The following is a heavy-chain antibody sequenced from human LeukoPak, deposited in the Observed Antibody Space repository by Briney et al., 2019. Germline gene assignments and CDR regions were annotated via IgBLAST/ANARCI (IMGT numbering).Heavy chain of an antibody. CDR2: ISYDGSNK. D-gene: IGHD3-3*01. V-gene: IGHV3-30*01. CDR1: GFTFSSYA. J-gene: IGHJ4*02. CDR3: ARSLYDFWSGEHTTFDY. Sequence: GSLRLSCAASGFTFSSYAMHWVRQAPGKGLEWVAVISYDGSNKYYADSVKGRFTISRDNSKNTLCLQMNSLRAEDTAVYYCARSLYDFWSGEHTTFDYWGQGTLVTVSS.